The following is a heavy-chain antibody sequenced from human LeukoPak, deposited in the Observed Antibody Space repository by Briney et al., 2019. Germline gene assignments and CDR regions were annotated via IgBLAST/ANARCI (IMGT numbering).Heavy chain of an antibody. J-gene: IGHJ4*02. Sequence: PSETLSLTCTVSGGSISSYYWSWIRQPPGKGQEWIGYIYYSGSTNYNPSLKSRVTISVDTSKNQFSLKLSSVTAADTAVYYCARGGVGYYFDYWGQGTLVTVSS. CDR2: IYYSGST. D-gene: IGHD1-26*01. CDR1: GGSISSYY. CDR3: ARGGVGYYFDY. V-gene: IGHV4-59*01.